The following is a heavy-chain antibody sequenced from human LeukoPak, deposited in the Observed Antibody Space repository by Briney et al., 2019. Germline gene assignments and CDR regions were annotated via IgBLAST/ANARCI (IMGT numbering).Heavy chain of an antibody. CDR3: ARERGGYNPLSY. CDR2: IYYSGST. CDR1: GGSISSSSYY. J-gene: IGHJ4*02. D-gene: IGHD5-24*01. V-gene: IGHV4-39*07. Sequence: PSETLSLTCTVSGGSISSSSYYWGWIRQPPGKGLEWIGSIYYSGSTYYNPSLKSRVTISVDTSKNQFSLKLSSVTAADTAAYYCARERGGYNPLSYWGQGTLVTVSS.